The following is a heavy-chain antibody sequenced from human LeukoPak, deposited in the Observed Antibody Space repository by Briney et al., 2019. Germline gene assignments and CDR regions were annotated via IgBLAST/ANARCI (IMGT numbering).Heavy chain of an antibody. CDR1: GGSYSDYY. D-gene: IGHD1-26*01. V-gene: IGHV4-34*01. CDR2: INHSGST. Sequence: PSETLSLTCGVYGGSYSDYYWSWIRQPPGKGLEWIGEINHSGSTNYNPSLKSRVTISVDTSKNQFSLKPSSVTAADTAVYYCASLRERSYYARGFDYWGQGTLVTVSS. J-gene: IGHJ4*02. CDR3: ASLRERSYYARGFDY.